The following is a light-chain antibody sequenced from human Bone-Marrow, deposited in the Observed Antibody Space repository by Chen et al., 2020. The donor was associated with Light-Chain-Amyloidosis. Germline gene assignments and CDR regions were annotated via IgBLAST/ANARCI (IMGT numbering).Light chain of an antibody. Sequence: SALTQPASVSGSPGQSITISCTGTSSDVGGDNHVSWYQQHPDKAPKLMVYVVTNRPSWVPDRFSVSKSDNTASLTISGLQTEDKADYFCSSYTITNTIVFGSGTRVTVL. V-gene: IGLV2-14*01. CDR2: VVT. J-gene: IGLJ1*01. CDR3: SSYTITNTIV. CDR1: SSDVGGDNH.